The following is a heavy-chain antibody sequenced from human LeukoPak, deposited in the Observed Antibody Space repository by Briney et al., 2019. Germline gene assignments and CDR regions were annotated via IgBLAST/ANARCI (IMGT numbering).Heavy chain of an antibody. CDR3: ARDGGYYYDSSGYLGY. D-gene: IGHD3-22*01. CDR2: INPNSGGT. CDR1: GYTFTGYY. J-gene: IGHJ4*02. V-gene: IGHV1-2*02. Sequence: VASVKVSCKASGYTFTGYYMHWVRQAPGQGLEWMGWINPNSGGTNYAQKFQGRVTMTRDTSISTAYMELSRLRSDDTAVYYCARDGGYYYDSSGYLGYWGQGTLVTVSS.